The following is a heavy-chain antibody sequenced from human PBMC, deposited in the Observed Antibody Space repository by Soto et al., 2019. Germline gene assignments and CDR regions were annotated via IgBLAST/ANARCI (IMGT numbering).Heavy chain of an antibody. CDR2: IRNNGGTT. CDR1: GFIFSRYD. D-gene: IGHD2-15*01. V-gene: IGHV3-64D*08. CDR3: VKDLGHCNDASCYAFDY. J-gene: IGHJ4*02. Sequence: PGGSLRLSCSASGFIFSRYDMHWVRQAPGKGLEYVSGIRNNGGTTYYADSVKGRFAISRDNSKNTLYLQMSGLRVEDTALYYCVKDLGHCNDASCYAFDYWGQGTLVTVSS.